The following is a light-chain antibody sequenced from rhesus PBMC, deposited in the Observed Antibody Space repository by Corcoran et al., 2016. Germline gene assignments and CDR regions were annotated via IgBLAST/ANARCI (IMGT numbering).Light chain of an antibody. CDR3: QHGYGTPFT. CDR2: KAS. CDR1: ENVNNY. J-gene: IGKJ1*01. Sequence: DIQMTQSPSSLSASVGDRVTITCRASENVNNYLNWYQQKPGKVPILLIYKASTLQSGVPSRFSGNGSGTDYTFSISNLQPEDVATYYCQHGYGTPFTFGQGTKVEIK. V-gene: IGKV1-74*01.